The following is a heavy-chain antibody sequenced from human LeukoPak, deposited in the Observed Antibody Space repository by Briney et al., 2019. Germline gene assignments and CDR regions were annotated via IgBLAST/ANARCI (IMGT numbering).Heavy chain of an antibody. V-gene: IGHV3-30-3*01. CDR1: GFTFSSYA. J-gene: IGHJ4*02. D-gene: IGHD1-26*01. CDR2: ILYDGSNK. CDR3: ASLGQGGSSDSDY. Sequence: GRSLRLSCAASGFTFSSYAMHWVRQAPGKGLEWVAVILYDGSNKYYADSVKGRFTISRDNSKNTLYLQMNSLRAEDTAVYYCASLGQGGSSDSDYWGQGTLVTVSS.